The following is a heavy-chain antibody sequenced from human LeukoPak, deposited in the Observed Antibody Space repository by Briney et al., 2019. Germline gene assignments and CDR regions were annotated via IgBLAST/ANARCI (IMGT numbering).Heavy chain of an antibody. Sequence: SQTLSLTCAISGDSVSSNSAGWNWIRQSPSRGLEWLGRTYYRSKWYNDFAVSVKSRITINPDTSKNQFALQLNSVTPEDTAVYYCARGFRSNLDYWGQGTLVTVSS. V-gene: IGHV6-1*01. CDR2: TYYRSKWYN. D-gene: IGHD2-2*01. J-gene: IGHJ4*02. CDR3: ARGFRSNLDY. CDR1: GDSVSSNSAG.